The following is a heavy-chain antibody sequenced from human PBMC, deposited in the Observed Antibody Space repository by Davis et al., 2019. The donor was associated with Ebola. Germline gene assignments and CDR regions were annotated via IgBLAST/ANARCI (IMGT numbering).Heavy chain of an antibody. V-gene: IGHV3-30-3*01. CDR3: ARDPYGDYYFDY. D-gene: IGHD4-17*01. J-gene: IGHJ4*02. CDR1: GFTFSSYT. CDR2: ISYDGTNK. Sequence: PGGSLRLSCAASGFTFSSYTMHWVRQAPGKGLEWVASISYDGTNKYYADSVKGRFTISRDNSKNTLYLQINSLSAEDTAVFYCARDPYGDYYFDYWGQGTLVTVSS.